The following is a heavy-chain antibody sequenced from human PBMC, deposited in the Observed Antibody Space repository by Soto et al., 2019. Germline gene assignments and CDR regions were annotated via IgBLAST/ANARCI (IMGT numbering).Heavy chain of an antibody. CDR1: GYTFTSYG. J-gene: IGHJ6*03. CDR2: ISAYNGNT. D-gene: IGHD2-15*01. V-gene: IGHV1-18*01. CDR3: ARVTEDPRYYYYYMDV. Sequence: QVQLVQSGAEVKKPGASVKVSCKASGYTFTSYGISWVRQAPGQGLEWMGWISAYNGNTNYAQKLQGSVTITTATSPSTAYMELRSLRSDDTAVYYCARVTEDPRYYYYYMDVWGKGTTVTVSS.